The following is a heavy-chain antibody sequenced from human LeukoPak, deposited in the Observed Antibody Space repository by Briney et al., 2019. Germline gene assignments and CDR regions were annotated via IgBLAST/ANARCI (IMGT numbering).Heavy chain of an antibody. J-gene: IGHJ4*02. V-gene: IGHV3-33*01. CDR2: IWYDGSSQ. CDR1: GFTFSSYG. CDR3: ARDDRGSYSTNAIDY. D-gene: IGHD1-26*01. Sequence: GGSLRLSCAAPGFTFSSYGMNWVRQAPGKGLEWVAVIWYDGSSQYYADTVKGRFTISRDNSNNTLFLQMNSLRAEDTAVYYCARDDRGSYSTNAIDYWGQGTLVTVSS.